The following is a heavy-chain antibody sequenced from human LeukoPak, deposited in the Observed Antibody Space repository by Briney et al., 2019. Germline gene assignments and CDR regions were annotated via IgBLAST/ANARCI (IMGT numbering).Heavy chain of an antibody. Sequence: ASVKVSCKASGYTFTIYGISWVRQAPGQGLEWMGWISAYNGNTNYAQKLQGRVTMTTDTSTSTAYMELRSLRSDDTAVYYCARDDLFRYCSGGSCYGYFDYWGQGTLVTVSS. CDR2: ISAYNGNT. D-gene: IGHD2-15*01. V-gene: IGHV1-18*01. CDR1: GYTFTIYG. J-gene: IGHJ4*02. CDR3: ARDDLFRYCSGGSCYGYFDY.